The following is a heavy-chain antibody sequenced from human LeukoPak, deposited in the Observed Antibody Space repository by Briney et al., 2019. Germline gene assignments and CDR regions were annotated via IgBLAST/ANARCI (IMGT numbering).Heavy chain of an antibody. D-gene: IGHD6-13*01. V-gene: IGHV3-23*01. CDR1: GFTLNTYA. CDR2: ISATGGRT. Sequence: PGGSLRLSCAASGFTLNTYAMTWVRQAPGKGLEWVSAISATGGRTYYADSVEGRFIISRDNSKNTLYLQMNSLRAEDTAVYYCATSFGPVIAAAGTGADWGQGTLVTVSS. J-gene: IGHJ4*02. CDR3: ATSFGPVIAAAGTGAD.